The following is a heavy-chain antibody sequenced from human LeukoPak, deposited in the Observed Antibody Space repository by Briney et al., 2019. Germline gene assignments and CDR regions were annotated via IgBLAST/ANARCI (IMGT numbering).Heavy chain of an antibody. Sequence: PSETLSLTCAVYGGSFSGYYWSWIRQPPGKGLEWIGEINHSGSTNYNPSLKSRVTISVDTSKNQFSLKLSSVTAADTAVYYCARGDSSSWTLYYYGMDVWGQGTTVTVSS. CDR3: ARGDSSSWTLYYYGMDV. D-gene: IGHD6-13*01. CDR1: GGSFSGYY. V-gene: IGHV4-34*01. J-gene: IGHJ6*02. CDR2: INHSGST.